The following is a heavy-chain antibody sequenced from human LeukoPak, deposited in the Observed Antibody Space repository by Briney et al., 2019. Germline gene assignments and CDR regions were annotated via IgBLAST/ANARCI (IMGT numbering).Heavy chain of an antibody. CDR1: GYTFTSYY. V-gene: IGHV1-46*01. D-gene: IGHD2-2*01. Sequence: ASVKVSCKASGYTFTSYYMHWVRQAPGQGLGWMGIINPSGGSTSYAQKFQGRVTMTRDTSTSTVYMELSSLRSEDTAVYYCARAHRIRQLLGVIDWFDPWGQGTLVTVSS. J-gene: IGHJ5*02. CDR2: INPSGGST. CDR3: ARAHRIRQLLGVIDWFDP.